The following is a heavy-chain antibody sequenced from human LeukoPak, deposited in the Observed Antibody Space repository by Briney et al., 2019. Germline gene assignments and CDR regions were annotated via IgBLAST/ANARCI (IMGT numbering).Heavy chain of an antibody. V-gene: IGHV1-18*01. J-gene: IGHJ1*01. Sequence: ASVKVSCKASGYTFTSYGISWVRQAPGQGLEWMGWISAYNGSTNYAQKLQGRVTMTTDTSTSTAYMELRSLRSDDTAVYYCARDQAITVTTWYFQHWGQGTLVTVSS. CDR3: ARDQAITVTTWYFQH. CDR1: GYTFTSYG. D-gene: IGHD4-17*01. CDR2: ISAYNGST.